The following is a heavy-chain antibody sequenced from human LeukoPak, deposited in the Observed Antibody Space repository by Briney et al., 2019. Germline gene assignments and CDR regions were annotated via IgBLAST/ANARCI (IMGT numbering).Heavy chain of an antibody. J-gene: IGHJ4*02. CDR2: INSDGSST. V-gene: IGHV3-74*01. CDR1: GFTFSSYW. CDR3: ARGGGAGSFDY. Sequence: GGSLRLSCAASGFTFSSYWMHWVRQAPGKGLVWVSRINSDGSSTSYADSVKGRFTISRDNAKNTLYLQMNSLRAEDTAVYYCARGGGAGSFDYWGQGTLVTVSS. D-gene: IGHD3-10*01.